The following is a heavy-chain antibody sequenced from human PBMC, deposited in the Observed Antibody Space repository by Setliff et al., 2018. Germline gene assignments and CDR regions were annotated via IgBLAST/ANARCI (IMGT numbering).Heavy chain of an antibody. Sequence: GESLKISCKGSGYSFTSYWIGWVRQMPGKGLEWMGIIYPGDSDTRYSPSFQGRVTISADKSISTAYLQWSSLKASDTAMYYCARQAVAGNDAFDIWGQGTMVTVSS. CDR3: ARQAVAGNDAFDI. J-gene: IGHJ3*02. CDR1: GYSFTSYW. CDR2: IYPGDSDT. D-gene: IGHD6-19*01. V-gene: IGHV5-51*01.